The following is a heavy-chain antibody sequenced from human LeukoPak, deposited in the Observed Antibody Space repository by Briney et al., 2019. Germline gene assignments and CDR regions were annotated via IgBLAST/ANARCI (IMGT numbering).Heavy chain of an antibody. CDR2: IYYSGST. D-gene: IGHD1-14*01. V-gene: IGHV4-59*01. CDR1: GGSMSSYY. CDR3: ARGYTADYYYMDV. Sequence: PSETLSLTCTVSGGSMSSYYWSWIRQPAGEGLEWIGYIYYSGSTNYNPSLKSRVTISVDTSKNQFSLKLSSVTAADTAVYYCARGYTADYYYMDVWGKGTTVTVSS. J-gene: IGHJ6*03.